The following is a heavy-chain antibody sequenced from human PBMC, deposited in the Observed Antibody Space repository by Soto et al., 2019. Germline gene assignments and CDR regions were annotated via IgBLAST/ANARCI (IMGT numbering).Heavy chain of an antibody. D-gene: IGHD1-26*01. CDR2: ISYDSTKT. Sequence: QVQLVESGGXVVQPGRSLRLSCAASGFTFNSYGMHWVRQGPGNGLEWVAFISYDSTKTYYADSVKGRFTISRDNSNSALYVQMNSLTGEDTAVYYCARTRSAWSDFHYYSLDVWGQGTTVTVS. CDR3: ARTRSAWSDFHYYSLDV. CDR1: GFTFNSYG. J-gene: IGHJ6*02. V-gene: IGHV3-30*03.